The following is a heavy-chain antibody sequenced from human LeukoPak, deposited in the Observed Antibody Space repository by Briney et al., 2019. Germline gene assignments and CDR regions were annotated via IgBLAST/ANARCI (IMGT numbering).Heavy chain of an antibody. CDR3: AGAPHCSTTSCYGRFHH. CDR1: GGSISSYY. D-gene: IGHD2-2*01. V-gene: IGHV4-59*01. CDR2: IYYSGST. J-gene: IGHJ1*01. Sequence: PSETLSLTCTVSGGSISSYYWSWIRQPPGKGLEWIGYIYYSGSTNYNPSLKSRVTTSLDTSKNQFSLKLSSVTAADTAVYYCAGAPHCSTTSCYGRFHHWGQGTLVTVSS.